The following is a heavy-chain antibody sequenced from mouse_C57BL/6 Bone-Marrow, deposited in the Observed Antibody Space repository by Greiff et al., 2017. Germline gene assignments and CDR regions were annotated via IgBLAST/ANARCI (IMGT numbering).Heavy chain of an antibody. CDR2: IWSGGST. CDR1: GFSLTSYG. J-gene: IGHJ4*01. Sequence: VQLKESGPGLVQPSQSLSITCTVSGFSLTSYGVHWVRQSPGKGLEWLGVIWSGGSTDYNAAFISRLSISKDNSKSQVFFKMNSLQTNNTAIYYCAGNCDYYAMDYWGQGTSVTVSS. V-gene: IGHV2-2*02. CDR3: AGNCDYYAMDY.